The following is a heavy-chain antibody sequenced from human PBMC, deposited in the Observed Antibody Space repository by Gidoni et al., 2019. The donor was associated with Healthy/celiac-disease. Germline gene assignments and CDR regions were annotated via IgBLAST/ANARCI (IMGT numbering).Heavy chain of an antibody. CDR2: ISGSGTST. J-gene: IGHJ4*02. Sequence: VQLVESGGGLVQPGGSLRLSCAASGFTFNNYAMTWVRQAPGKGREWVSAISGSGTSTHYADSVKGRFTISRDNAKNTLYLQMNSLRAEDTAVYYCAKEVLGVVAATDWGQGTLVTVSS. D-gene: IGHD2-15*01. CDR1: GFTFNNYA. V-gene: IGHV3-23*04. CDR3: AKEVLGVVAATD.